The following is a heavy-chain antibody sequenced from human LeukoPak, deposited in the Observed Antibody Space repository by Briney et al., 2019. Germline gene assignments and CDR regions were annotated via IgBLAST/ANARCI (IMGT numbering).Heavy chain of an antibody. V-gene: IGHV3-30*02. CDR1: GFTFSSYG. CDR2: IRYDGSNK. CDR3: ARDDQQLVPFDY. J-gene: IGHJ4*02. Sequence: GGSLRLXCAASGFTFSSYGMHWVRQAPGKGLEGVAFIRYDGSNKYYADSVKGRFTISRDNSKNTLYLQMNSLRAEDTAVYYCARDDQQLVPFDYWGQGTLVTVSS. D-gene: IGHD6-13*01.